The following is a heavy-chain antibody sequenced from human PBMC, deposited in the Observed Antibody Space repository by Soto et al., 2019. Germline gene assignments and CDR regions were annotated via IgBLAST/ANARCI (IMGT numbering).Heavy chain of an antibody. J-gene: IGHJ5*02. CDR1: GDSISSSNNY. D-gene: IGHD5-18*01. Sequence: SDTLSLTCTVSGDSISSSNNYWSWIRQPPGEGLEWIGFISYSGTTSYSPSLKSRLAISLDTSKNQFSLSLSSVTAADTAVYYCARGRGYSYGLDPWGQGTLVTVSS. V-gene: IGHV4-30-4*02. CDR2: ISYSGTT. CDR3: ARGRGYSYGLDP.